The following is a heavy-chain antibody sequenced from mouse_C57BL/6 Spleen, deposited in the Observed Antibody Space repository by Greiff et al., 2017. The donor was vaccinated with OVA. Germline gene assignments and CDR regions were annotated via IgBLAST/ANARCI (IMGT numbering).Heavy chain of an antibody. V-gene: IGHV5-6*01. CDR1: GFTFSSYG. D-gene: IGHD1-1*01. CDR3: ARQGYYYGSSHWYFDV. Sequence: EVQLVESGGDLVKPGGSLKLSCAASGFTFSSYGMSWVRQTPDKRLEWVATISSGGSYTYYPDSVKGRFTISRDNAKNTLYLQMSSLKSEDTAMYYCARQGYYYGSSHWYFDVWGTGTTVTVSS. CDR2: ISSGGSYT. J-gene: IGHJ1*03.